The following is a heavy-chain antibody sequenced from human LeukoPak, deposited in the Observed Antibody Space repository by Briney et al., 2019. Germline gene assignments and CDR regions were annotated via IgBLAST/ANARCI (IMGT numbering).Heavy chain of an antibody. CDR1: GFTFSSYS. CDR2: ISSSSSYI. V-gene: IGHV3-21*01. CDR3: ARFGFSGTMDV. J-gene: IGHJ6*02. Sequence: PGGSLRLSCAASGFTFSSYSMNWVRQAPGKGLEWVSFISSSSSYIYYADSVKGRFTISRDNAKNSLYLQMNSLRAEDTAVFYCARFGFSGTMDVWGPGTTVTVSS. D-gene: IGHD1-26*01.